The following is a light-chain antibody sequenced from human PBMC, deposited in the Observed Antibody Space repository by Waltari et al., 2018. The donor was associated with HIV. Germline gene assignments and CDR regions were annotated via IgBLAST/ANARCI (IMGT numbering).Light chain of an antibody. CDR3: GTWDNSLSSVV. CDR2: DNH. J-gene: IGLJ2*01. Sequence: QSVLTQPPSVSATPGQNVSIPCSGTKSNIGNNYVVWYQQFPGTAPKFLIYDNHKRPSGIADRFSGSKSATSATLGITGLQTGDEADYYCGTWDNSLSSVVFGGGTKLTVL. CDR1: KSNIGNNY. V-gene: IGLV1-51*01.